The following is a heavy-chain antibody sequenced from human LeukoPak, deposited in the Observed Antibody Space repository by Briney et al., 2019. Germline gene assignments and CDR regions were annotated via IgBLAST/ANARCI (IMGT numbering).Heavy chain of an antibody. CDR1: GGSISSGSYY. J-gene: IGHJ4*02. D-gene: IGHD5-12*01. CDR3: ASYLASGYDRGFDY. CDR2: IYTSGST. V-gene: IGHV4-61*02. Sequence: PSETLSLTCTVSGGSISSGSYYWSWIRQPAGKGLEWIGRIYTSGSTNYNPSLKSRVTISVDTSKNQFSLKLSSVTAADTAVYYCASYLASGYDRGFDYWGQGTLVTVSS.